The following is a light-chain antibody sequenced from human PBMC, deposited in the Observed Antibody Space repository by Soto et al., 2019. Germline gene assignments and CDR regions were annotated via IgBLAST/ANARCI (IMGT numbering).Light chain of an antibody. V-gene: IGKV3-15*01. J-gene: IGKJ1*01. CDR1: QYISSN. Sequence: EIVMMQSPATLSVSPGGGATLSCRASQYISSNLGWYQQKPGQAPRLVMYDASTRAAGIPARFSGSGSGTEFTLTISSLQSEDFAVYYCQHYNNWPRTFGQGTKVEIK. CDR3: QHYNNWPRT. CDR2: DAS.